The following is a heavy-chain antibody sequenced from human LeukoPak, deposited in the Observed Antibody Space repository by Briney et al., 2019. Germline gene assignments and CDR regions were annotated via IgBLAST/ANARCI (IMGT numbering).Heavy chain of an antibody. V-gene: IGHV3-30*02. Sequence: GGSLRLSCAASGFTFSSYGMHWVRQAPGKGLEWVAFIRYDGSNKYYADSVKGRFTISRDNSKNTLYLQMNSLRAEDTAFYYCAKGSGYTSALPYNWFDPWGQGTLVTVSS. CDR1: GFTFSSYG. J-gene: IGHJ5*02. CDR2: IRYDGSNK. D-gene: IGHD6-25*01. CDR3: AKGSGYTSALPYNWFDP.